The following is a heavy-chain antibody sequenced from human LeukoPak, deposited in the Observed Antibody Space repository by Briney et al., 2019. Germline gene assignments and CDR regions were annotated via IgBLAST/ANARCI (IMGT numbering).Heavy chain of an antibody. J-gene: IGHJ5*02. CDR2: ISSSGSTI. CDR1: GFTFSDYY. Sequence: PGGSLRLSCAASGFTFSDYYMSWIRQAPGKGLEWVSYISSSGSTIYYADSVKGRFTISGDNAKNSLYLQMNSLRAEDTAVYYCARDLVAATPYNWFDPWGQGTLVTVSS. D-gene: IGHD2-15*01. CDR3: ARDLVAATPYNWFDP. V-gene: IGHV3-11*01.